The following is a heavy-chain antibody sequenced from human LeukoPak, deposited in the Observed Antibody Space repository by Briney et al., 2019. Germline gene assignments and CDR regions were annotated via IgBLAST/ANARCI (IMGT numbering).Heavy chain of an antibody. CDR1: GFTVSSNY. Sequence: GGSLRLSCAASGFTVSSNYMSWVRQAPGKGLEWVSVIYSGGSTYYADSVKGRFTISRDNSKNTLYLQMDSLRAEDAAVYYCATRYCSSTSCYRGAFDIWGQGTMVTVSS. J-gene: IGHJ3*02. V-gene: IGHV3-53*05. CDR2: IYSGGST. D-gene: IGHD2-2*01. CDR3: ATRYCSSTSCYRGAFDI.